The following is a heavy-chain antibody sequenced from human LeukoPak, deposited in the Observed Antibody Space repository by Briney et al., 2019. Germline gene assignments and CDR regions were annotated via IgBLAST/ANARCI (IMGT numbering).Heavy chain of an antibody. CDR2: ISSSSSYI. CDR1: GFTFSSYS. D-gene: IGHD3-3*01. Sequence: PGGSLRLSCAASGFTFSSYSMNWVRQAPGKGLEWVSSISSSSSYIYYADSVKGRFTISRDNAKNSLYLQMNSLRAEDTAVYYCARDKVHFGAIHYYYMDVWGKGTTVTVSS. V-gene: IGHV3-21*01. J-gene: IGHJ6*03. CDR3: ARDKVHFGAIHYYYMDV.